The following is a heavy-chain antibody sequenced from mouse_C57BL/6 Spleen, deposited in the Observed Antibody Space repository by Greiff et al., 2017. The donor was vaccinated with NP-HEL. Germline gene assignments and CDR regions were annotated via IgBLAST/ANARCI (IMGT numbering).Heavy chain of an antibody. J-gene: IGHJ2*01. D-gene: IGHD2-4*01. CDR2: ISYDGSN. CDR3: ARIYYENYFDY. CDR1: GYSITSGYY. Sequence: EVKLQESGPGLVKPSQSLSLTCSVTGYSITSGYYWNWIRQFPGNKLEWMGYISYDGSNNYNPSLKNRISITRDTSKNQFFLKLNSVTTEDTATYYCARIYYENYFDYWGQGTTLTVSS. V-gene: IGHV3-6*01.